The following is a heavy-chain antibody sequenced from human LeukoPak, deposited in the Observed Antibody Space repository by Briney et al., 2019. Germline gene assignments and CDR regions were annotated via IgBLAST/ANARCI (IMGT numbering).Heavy chain of an antibody. V-gene: IGHV3-23*01. Sequence: GFSQRLSCAVSGFFFDGYGMTWLRQAPANGLEWVSGIALNDYDTDYAHPLRGRFTISRDNFQSSLYLQMNSLRAEDTAVYYCARQILTRVPTRGYFDSWGQGTLVTVSS. CDR1: GFFFDGYG. J-gene: IGHJ4*02. CDR2: IALNDYDT. CDR3: ARQILTRVPTRGYFDS. D-gene: IGHD3-10*01.